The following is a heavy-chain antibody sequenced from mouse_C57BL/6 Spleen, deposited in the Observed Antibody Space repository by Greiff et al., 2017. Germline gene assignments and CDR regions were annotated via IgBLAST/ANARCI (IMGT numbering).Heavy chain of an antibody. CDR3: ARGYSPWYFDV. V-gene: IGHV3-6*01. D-gene: IGHD2-12*01. CDR2: ISYDGSN. Sequence: EVQLVESGPGLVKPSQSLSLTCSVTGYSITSGYYWNWIRQFPGNKLEWMGYISYDGSNNYNPSLKNRISITRDTSKNQFFLKLNSVTTEDTATYYCARGYSPWYFDVWGTGTTVTVSS. J-gene: IGHJ1*03. CDR1: GYSITSGYY.